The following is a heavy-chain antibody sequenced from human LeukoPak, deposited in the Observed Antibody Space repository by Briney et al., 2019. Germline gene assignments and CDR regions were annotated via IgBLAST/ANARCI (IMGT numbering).Heavy chain of an antibody. CDR3: STSHNGDPDHFDY. Sequence: GGSLRLSCAASGFTFSSSGMHWVRQAPGKGLEWVAFIRYDGSNKYYADSVKGRFTISRDNAKNTLHLQMNSLRAEDTAMYYCSTSHNGDPDHFDYWGQGTLVTVSS. V-gene: IGHV3-30*02. CDR1: GFTFSSSG. CDR2: IRYDGSNK. D-gene: IGHD4-17*01. J-gene: IGHJ4*02.